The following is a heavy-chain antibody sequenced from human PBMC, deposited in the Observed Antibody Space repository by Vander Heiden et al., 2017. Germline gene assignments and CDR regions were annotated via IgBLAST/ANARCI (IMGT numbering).Heavy chain of an antibody. CDR2: IWYDGSNK. CDR3: ARDSSRGGTTLDY. D-gene: IGHD2-2*01. Sequence: QVQLVESGGGVVPPGRSLRLSCAASGFTFSSYGMHWVRQAPGKGLEWVAVIWYDGSNKYYADSVKGRFTISRDNSKNTLYLQMNSLRAEDTAVYYCARDSSRGGTTLDYWGQGTLVTVSS. CDR1: GFTFSSYG. J-gene: IGHJ4*02. V-gene: IGHV3-33*01.